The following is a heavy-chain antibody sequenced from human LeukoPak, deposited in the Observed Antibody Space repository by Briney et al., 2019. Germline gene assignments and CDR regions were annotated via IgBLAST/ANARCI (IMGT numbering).Heavy chain of an antibody. D-gene: IGHD3-22*01. Sequence: SETLSLTCTVSGGSISSYYWSWIRQPPGKGLEWIGYIYYSGSTNHNPSLKSRVTISVDTSTNQFSLKLSSVTAADTAVYYCARTTYYYDSSGSGDFDYWGQGTLVTVSS. CDR1: GGSISSYY. CDR2: IYYSGST. V-gene: IGHV4-59*01. CDR3: ARTTYYYDSSGSGDFDY. J-gene: IGHJ4*02.